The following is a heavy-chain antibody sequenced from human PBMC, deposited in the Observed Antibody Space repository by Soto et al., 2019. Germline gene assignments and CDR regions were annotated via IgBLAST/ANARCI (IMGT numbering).Heavy chain of an antibody. J-gene: IGHJ6*02. CDR2: ISGGGGTT. CDR3: ARDASYYSLWSGYYPSRNGMDV. CDR1: GFTFRSYA. D-gene: IGHD3-3*01. Sequence: EVQLLESGGGLVQPGGSLRLSCAASGFTFRSYAMNWVRQAPGKGLEWISGISGGGGTTDYADSVKGRFTISRNNSRNTVYLQMNSLRADDTAVYYCARDASYYSLWSGYYPSRNGMDVWGQGTTVTVSS. V-gene: IGHV3-23*01.